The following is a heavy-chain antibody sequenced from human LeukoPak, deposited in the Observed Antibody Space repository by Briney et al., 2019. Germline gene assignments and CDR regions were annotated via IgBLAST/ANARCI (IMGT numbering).Heavy chain of an antibody. CDR1: RFTFSSYS. CDR2: ISSSSRYI. CDR3: ATSLIFDY. V-gene: IGHV3-21*01. D-gene: IGHD2-8*01. J-gene: IGHJ4*02. Sequence: GGSLRLSCAASRFTFSSYSMNWVRQAPGKGLEWVSSISSSSRYIYYADSVKGRFTISRDNAKNSLYLQMNSLRAEDTAVYYCATSLIFDYWGQGTLVTVSS.